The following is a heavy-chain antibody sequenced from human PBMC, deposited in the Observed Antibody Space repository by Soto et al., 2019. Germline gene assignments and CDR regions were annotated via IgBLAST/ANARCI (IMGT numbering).Heavy chain of an antibody. D-gene: IGHD2-2*01. V-gene: IGHV1-2*04. J-gene: IGHJ6*03. CDR2: INPNSGGT. Sequence: ASVKVSCKSSGYTFTGYYMHWVRQAPGQGLEWMGWINPNSGGTNYAQKFQGWVTMTRDTSISTAYMELSRLRSDDTAVYYCAGSYCSSTSCYGYYYYMDVWGKGTTVTVSS. CDR3: AGSYCSSTSCYGYYYYMDV. CDR1: GYTFTGYY.